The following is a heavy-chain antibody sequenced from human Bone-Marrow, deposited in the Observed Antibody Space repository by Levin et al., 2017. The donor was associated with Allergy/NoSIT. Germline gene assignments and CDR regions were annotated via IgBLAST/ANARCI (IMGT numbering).Heavy chain of an antibody. J-gene: IGHJ4*02. CDR2: IYYPGNT. CDR3: ARESVYYGSGSWIDC. D-gene: IGHD3-10*01. V-gene: IGHV4-31*02. CDR1: GESVSSSGFY. Sequence: SETLSLTCTVSGESVSSSGFYWTLIRQYPGKGLEWIGHIYYPGNTSYNPSLKSRVSISEDRSKNQFSLKLDSVTAADTAVYYCARESVYYGSGSWIDCWGQGTLVTVSS.